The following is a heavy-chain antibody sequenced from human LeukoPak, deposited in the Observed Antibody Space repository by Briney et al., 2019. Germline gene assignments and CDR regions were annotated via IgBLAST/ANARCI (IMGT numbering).Heavy chain of an antibody. V-gene: IGHV3-30*18. CDR1: GFSFSSYG. CDR3: AKDLSVVGAHDSFDV. CDR2: ISYDGNTI. D-gene: IGHD2-15*01. Sequence: GGSLRLSCAASGFSFSSYGMHWVRQAPGKGLEWLTVISYDGNTIYYADSVKGRFTISRDNSKNTLYLQMNSLRIEDTAVYYCAKDLSVVGAHDSFDVWGQGTMVTVSS. J-gene: IGHJ3*01.